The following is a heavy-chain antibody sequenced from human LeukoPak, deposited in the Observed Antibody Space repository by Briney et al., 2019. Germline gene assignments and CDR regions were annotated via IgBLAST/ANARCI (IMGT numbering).Heavy chain of an antibody. CDR1: AGSISSGGYY. CDR2: IYYSGST. D-gene: IGHD2-15*01. CDR3: ARGYCSGGRCYSGLFDY. V-gene: IGHV4-31*03. Sequence: SQTLSLTRTVSAGSISSGGYYWSWIRQHPGKGLEWIGYIYYSGSTYYNPSLKSRVTISVDTSKNQFSLKLSSVTAADTAVYYCARGYCSGGRCYSGLFDYWGQGTLVTVSS. J-gene: IGHJ4*02.